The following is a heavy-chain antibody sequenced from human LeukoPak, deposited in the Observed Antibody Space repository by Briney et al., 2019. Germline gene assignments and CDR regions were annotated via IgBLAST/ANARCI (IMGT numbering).Heavy chain of an antibody. CDR2: IIPIFGTA. CDR1: GGTFSSYA. Sequence: SVKVSCKASGGTFSSYAISWVRQAPGQGLEWMGGIIPIFGTANYAQKFQGRVTITADESTSTAYMELSSLRSEDTAVCYCASTVVVPAATYYGMDVWGKGTTVTVSS. CDR3: ASTVVVPAATYYGMDV. D-gene: IGHD2-2*01. V-gene: IGHV1-69*01. J-gene: IGHJ6*04.